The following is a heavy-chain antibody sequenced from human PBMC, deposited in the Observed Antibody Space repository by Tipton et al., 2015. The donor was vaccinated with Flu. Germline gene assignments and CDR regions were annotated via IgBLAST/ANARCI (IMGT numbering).Heavy chain of an antibody. D-gene: IGHD3-10*01. V-gene: IGHV4-34*01. Sequence: TLSLTCAVYGGSFSGYYWSWIRQPPGKGLEWIGEINHSGSINYSPSLKSRVTISVDTSKNQFSMKLRSVTAADTAVYYCARGLYGSGSYERRYFDSWGQGTLVTVSS. CDR2: INHSGSI. CDR1: GGSFSGYY. J-gene: IGHJ4*02. CDR3: ARGLYGSGSYERRYFDS.